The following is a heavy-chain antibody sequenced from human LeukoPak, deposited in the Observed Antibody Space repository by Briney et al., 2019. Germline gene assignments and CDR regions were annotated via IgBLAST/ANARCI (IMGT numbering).Heavy chain of an antibody. CDR1: GFTFSSYA. V-gene: IGHV3-23*01. CDR3: AKDHITMVRGVRGWSDP. D-gene: IGHD3-10*01. Sequence: PGGSLRLSCAASGFTFSSYAMSWVRQAPGKGPEWVSAISGSGGSTYYADSVKGRFTISRDNSKNTLYLQMNSLRAEDTAVYYCAKDHITMVRGVRGWSDPWGQGTLVTVSS. CDR2: ISGSGGST. J-gene: IGHJ5*02.